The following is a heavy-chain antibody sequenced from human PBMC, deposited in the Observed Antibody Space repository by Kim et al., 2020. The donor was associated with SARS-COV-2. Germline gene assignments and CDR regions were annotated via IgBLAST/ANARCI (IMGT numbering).Heavy chain of an antibody. Sequence: SVKVSCKASGGTFSSYAISWVRQAPGQGLEWMGGIIPIFGTANYAQKFQGRVTITADESTSTAYMELSSLRSEDTAVYYCARDHLPTYYYDSSGYYYDAFDIWGQGTMVTVSS. CDR3: ARDHLPTYYYDSSGYYYDAFDI. V-gene: IGHV1-69*13. D-gene: IGHD3-22*01. J-gene: IGHJ3*02. CDR1: GGTFSSYA. CDR2: IIPIFGTA.